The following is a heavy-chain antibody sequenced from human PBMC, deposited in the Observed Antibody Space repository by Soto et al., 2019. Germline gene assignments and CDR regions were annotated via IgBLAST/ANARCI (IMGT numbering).Heavy chain of an antibody. V-gene: IGHV3-74*01. CDR3: ARGGFWSGSALDY. CDR2: VNSDESST. J-gene: IGHJ4*02. Sequence: GGSLRLSCTASGFTFSNYWMHWVRQAPGKGLVWVSRVNSDESSTSYADSVKGRFTISRDNAKNTLYLQMNSLRAEDTAVYYCARGGFWSGSALDYWGQGTLVTVSS. D-gene: IGHD3-3*01. CDR1: GFTFSNYW.